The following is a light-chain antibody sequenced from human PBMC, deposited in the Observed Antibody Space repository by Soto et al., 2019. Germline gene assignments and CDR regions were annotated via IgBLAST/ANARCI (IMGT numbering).Light chain of an antibody. CDR2: EVS. CDR3: SSYTTTYTPLYD. J-gene: IGLJ1*01. CDR1: SSDIGGYNY. Sequence: QSALTQPASVSGSPGQSITISCTGTSSDIGGYNYVSWYQQHPGKAPKLMIYEVSNRPSGVSNRFSGSKSGNTASLTISGLQAEDEADYYCSSYTTTYTPLYDFGTGTKVTVL. V-gene: IGLV2-14*01.